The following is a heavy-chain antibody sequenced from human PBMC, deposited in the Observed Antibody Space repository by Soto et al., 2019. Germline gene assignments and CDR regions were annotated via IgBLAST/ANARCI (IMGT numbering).Heavy chain of an antibody. CDR2: MYYSGTT. CDR1: GGSISSSSYY. CDR3: AMESGYYYYGMDV. V-gene: IGHV4-39*01. D-gene: IGHD3-3*01. Sequence: SETLSLTCTVSGGSISSSSYYWGWIRQPPGKGLEWIGSMYYSGTTYYNPSLKSRVTISVDTSKNQFSLKLSSVTAADTAVYYCAMESGYYYYGMDVWGQGTTVTVSS. J-gene: IGHJ6*02.